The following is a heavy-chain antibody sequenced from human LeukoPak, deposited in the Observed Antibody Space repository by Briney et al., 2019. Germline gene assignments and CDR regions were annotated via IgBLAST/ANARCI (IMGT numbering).Heavy chain of an antibody. CDR1: GFTFSSYG. D-gene: IGHD2/OR15-2a*01. V-gene: IGHV3-33*01. Sequence: GGSLRLSCAASGFTFSSYGTHWVRQAPGKGLEWVAVIWYDGSNKYYADSVKGRFTISRDNSKNTLYLQMNSLRAEDTAVYYCARATRDHLLLFDYWGQGTLVTVSS. CDR3: ARATRDHLLLFDY. J-gene: IGHJ4*02. CDR2: IWYDGSNK.